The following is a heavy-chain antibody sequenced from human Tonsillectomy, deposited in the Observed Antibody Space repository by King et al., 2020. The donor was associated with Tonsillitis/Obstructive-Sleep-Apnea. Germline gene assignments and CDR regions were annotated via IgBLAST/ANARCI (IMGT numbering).Heavy chain of an antibody. V-gene: IGHV3-43*02. D-gene: IGHD3-3*01. Sequence: GQLVQSGGGVVQPGGSLRLSCAASGFTVDDFAMHWVRHAPGKGLEWVSLISGDGGSTYYADSVKGRFTISIDNSKNSLFLQMNSLRTEDTALYYCAIFGEDCWGGYRDYWGQGTLVTVSS. J-gene: IGHJ4*02. CDR1: GFTVDDFA. CDR2: ISGDGGST. CDR3: AIFGEDCWGGYRDY.